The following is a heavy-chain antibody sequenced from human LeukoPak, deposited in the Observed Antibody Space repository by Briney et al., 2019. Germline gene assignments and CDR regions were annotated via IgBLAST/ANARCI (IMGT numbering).Heavy chain of an antibody. CDR2: IHCSGNT. V-gene: IGHV4-59*01. Sequence: SETLSLTCSVSGGSISDYYWSWVRQPPGKGLEWIGYIHCSGNTKYNPSLKSRVTISVDTSTNQFSLKLSSVTAADTAVYYCARLSRYCSGGSCYGDNWFDPWGQGTLVTAAS. CDR3: ARLSRYCSGGSCYGDNWFDP. CDR1: GGSISDYY. D-gene: IGHD2-15*01. J-gene: IGHJ5*02.